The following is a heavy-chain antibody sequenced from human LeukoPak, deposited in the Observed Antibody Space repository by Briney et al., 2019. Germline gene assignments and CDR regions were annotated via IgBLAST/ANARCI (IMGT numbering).Heavy chain of an antibody. Sequence: GGSLRLSCAASGFTFSSYSMNWVRQAPGKGREWVSSISSSSSYIYYADSVKGRFTISRDNAKNSLYLQMNSLRAEDTAVYYCAREIFGSYYMDVWGKGTTVTVSS. D-gene: IGHD3-10*01. CDR3: AREIFGSYYMDV. CDR1: GFTFSSYS. CDR2: ISSSSSYI. J-gene: IGHJ6*03. V-gene: IGHV3-21*01.